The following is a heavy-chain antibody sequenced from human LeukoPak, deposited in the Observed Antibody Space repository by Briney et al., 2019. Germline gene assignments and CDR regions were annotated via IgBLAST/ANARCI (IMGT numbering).Heavy chain of an antibody. D-gene: IGHD6-19*01. J-gene: IGHJ4*02. CDR3: AKDDGSGWYQIDY. CDR1: GFTFSSYA. Sequence: GGSLRLSCAASGFTFSSYAMSWVRQAPGKGLEWVSVIRGSGGGSYHGDSVKGRFTISRDNSKNTLYLQMNSLRAEDTAVYYCAKDDGSGWYQIDYWGQGTLVTISS. CDR2: IRGSGGGS. V-gene: IGHV3-23*01.